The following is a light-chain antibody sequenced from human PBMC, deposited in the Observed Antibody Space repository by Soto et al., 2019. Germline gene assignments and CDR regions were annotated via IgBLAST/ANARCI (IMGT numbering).Light chain of an antibody. J-gene: IGKJ5*01. CDR1: QSVSSN. CDR3: QHHSNAART. CDR2: GAS. Sequence: CRASQSVSSNLAWYQQKPGQAPRLLIYGASTRATGIPARFSGSGSGTAYTLTISSRQSECIAVYYCQHHSNAARTFAQGTRLEIK. V-gene: IGKV3-15*01.